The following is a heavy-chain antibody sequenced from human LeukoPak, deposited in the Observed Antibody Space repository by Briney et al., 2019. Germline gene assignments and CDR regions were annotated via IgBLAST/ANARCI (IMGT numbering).Heavy chain of an antibody. D-gene: IGHD4-23*01. CDR3: ARRGDGGRSSDY. Sequence: GGSLRLSCAASGFTVSTTYMSWVRQAPGKGLEWVSLIYVDGRTYYADSVKGRFTISRDNSENTLYLQVNSLRAEDTAVYYCARRGDGGRSSDYWGQGTLVTVSS. CDR2: IYVDGRT. CDR1: GFTVSTTY. J-gene: IGHJ4*02. V-gene: IGHV3-53*01.